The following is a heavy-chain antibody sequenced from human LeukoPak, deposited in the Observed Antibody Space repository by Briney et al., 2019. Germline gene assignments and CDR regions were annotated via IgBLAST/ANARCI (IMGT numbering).Heavy chain of an antibody. J-gene: IGHJ4*02. CDR3: ARGRYYFDC. D-gene: IGHD4-17*01. CDR2: FNSDGSST. CDR1: GFTFSTYW. V-gene: IGHV3-74*01. Sequence: GGSLRLSCAASGFTFSTYWMHWVRHAPGKGLVWVSRFNSDGSSTSYADSVKGRFTISRDNAKNTLYLQMNSLRVEDTAVYYCARGRYYFDCWGQGTLVTVSS.